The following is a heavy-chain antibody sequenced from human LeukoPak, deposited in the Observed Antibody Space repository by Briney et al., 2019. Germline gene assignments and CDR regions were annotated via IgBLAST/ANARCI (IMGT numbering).Heavy chain of an antibody. CDR1: GGSISSYY. V-gene: IGHV4-59*08. Sequence: PSETLSLTCTVSGGSISSYYWSWIRQPPGKGLEWIGYIYYSGSTNYNPSLKSRVTISVDTSKNQFSLKLSSVTAADTAVYYCARVGSRGSYTRAFDIWGQGTMVTVSS. CDR2: IYYSGST. J-gene: IGHJ3*02. D-gene: IGHD1-26*01. CDR3: ARVGSRGSYTRAFDI.